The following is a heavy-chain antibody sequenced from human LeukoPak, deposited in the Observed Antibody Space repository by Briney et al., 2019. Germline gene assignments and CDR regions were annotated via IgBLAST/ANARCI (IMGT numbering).Heavy chain of an antibody. J-gene: IGHJ4*02. D-gene: IGHD5-24*01. CDR1: GGSISSYY. V-gene: IGHV4-59*08. CDR2: IYYSGST. CDR3: ARLGDGYKLDN. Sequence: SETLSLTCTVSGGSISSYYWSWIRQPPGKGLEWIGYIYYSGSTNYNPSLKSRVTISVDTSKNQFSLKVSSVTAADTAVYYCARLGDGYKLDNWGQETLVTVSS.